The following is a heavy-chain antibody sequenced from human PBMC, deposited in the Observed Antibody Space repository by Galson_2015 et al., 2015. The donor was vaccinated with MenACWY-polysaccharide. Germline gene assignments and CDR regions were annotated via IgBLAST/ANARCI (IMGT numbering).Heavy chain of an antibody. CDR1: GYTFTCRD. V-gene: IGHV1-8*01. D-gene: IGHD2-15*01. Sequence: SVKVSCKASGYTFTCRDINWVRQAAGQGLEWTGWTTASSGNAVYAQKFQDRVTLTRDTSTSTVYMELSSLRSEDTGVYYCATGAGVVGDSWGQGTLVTVSS. CDR2: TTASSGNA. J-gene: IGHJ4*02. CDR3: ATGAGVVGDS.